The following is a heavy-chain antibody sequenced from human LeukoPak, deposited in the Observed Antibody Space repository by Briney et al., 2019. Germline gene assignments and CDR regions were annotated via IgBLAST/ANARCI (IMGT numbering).Heavy chain of an antibody. CDR1: GFTFSSYG. Sequence: GGSLRLSCAASGFTFSSYGMSWVRQAPGKGLEWVSAISGSGGSTYYADSVKGRFTISRDNSKNTLYLQMNSLRAEDTAVYYCAKAPQGRYYYYMDVWGKGTTVTISS. J-gene: IGHJ6*03. CDR3: AKAPQGRYYYYMDV. V-gene: IGHV3-23*01. CDR2: ISGSGGST.